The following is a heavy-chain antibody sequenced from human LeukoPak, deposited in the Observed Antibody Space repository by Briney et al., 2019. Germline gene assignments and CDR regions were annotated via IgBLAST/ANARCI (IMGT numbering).Heavy chain of an antibody. Sequence: TAGESLRLSCAASGFTFSNAWMSWVRQAPGKGLEWVGLIKSKTAGGTTDYAAPVKGRFTISRGDSKNTLYLQMNTLKTEDTAVYYCMTGYCTSASCTYWGQGTLVTVSS. V-gene: IGHV3-15*01. J-gene: IGHJ4*02. CDR1: GFTFSNAW. CDR3: MTGYCTSASCTY. D-gene: IGHD2-2*01. CDR2: IKSKTAGGTT.